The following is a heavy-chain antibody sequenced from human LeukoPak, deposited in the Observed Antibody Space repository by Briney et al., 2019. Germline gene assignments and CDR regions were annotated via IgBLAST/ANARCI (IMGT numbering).Heavy chain of an antibody. D-gene: IGHD3-22*01. J-gene: IGHJ4*02. CDR2: IIPILGIA. CDR3: AREGPFYYYDSSGYYGVVDY. CDR1: GGTFSSYA. V-gene: IGHV1-69*04. Sequence: GASVKVSCKASGGTFSSYAISWVRQAPGQGLEWMGRIIPILGIANYAQKFQGRVTITADKSTSTAYMELSSLRSEDTAVYYCAREGPFYYYDSSGYYGVVDYWGQGTLVTVSS.